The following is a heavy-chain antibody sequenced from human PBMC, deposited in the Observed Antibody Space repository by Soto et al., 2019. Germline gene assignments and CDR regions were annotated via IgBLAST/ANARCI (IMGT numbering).Heavy chain of an antibody. CDR1: GGSISSGGYY. CDR3: ARGGAPITIFGVVMSWFDP. Sequence: SETLSLTCTVSGGSISSGGYYWSWIRQHPGKGLEWIGYIYYSGSTNYNPSLKSRVTISVDTSKNQFSLKLTSVTAADTAVYYCARGGAPITIFGVVMSWFDPWGQGALVTVSS. V-gene: IGHV4-61*08. J-gene: IGHJ5*02. CDR2: IYYSGST. D-gene: IGHD3-3*01.